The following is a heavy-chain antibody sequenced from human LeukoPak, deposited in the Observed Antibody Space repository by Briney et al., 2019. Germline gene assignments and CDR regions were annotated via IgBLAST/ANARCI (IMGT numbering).Heavy chain of an antibody. V-gene: IGHV3-23*01. CDR3: AKGGGGRSGYSLVDY. CDR1: GFTFSSYA. D-gene: IGHD3-3*01. J-gene: IGHJ4*02. Sequence: PGGSLRLSCAASGFTFSSYAMSWVRQAPGKGLECVSAISGSGGSTYYADSVKGRLTISRDNSKNTLYLQMNSLRAEDTAVYYCAKGGGGRSGYSLVDYWGQGTLVTVSS. CDR2: ISGSGGST.